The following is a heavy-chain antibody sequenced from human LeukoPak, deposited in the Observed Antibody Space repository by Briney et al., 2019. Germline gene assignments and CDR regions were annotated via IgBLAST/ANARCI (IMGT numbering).Heavy chain of an antibody. CDR2: INHRGIT. D-gene: IGHD3-3*01. CDR3: ARTYYDFWSGYPYYFDY. CDR1: GGSFSDYY. J-gene: IGHJ4*02. Sequence: ASETLSLTCVVYGGSFSDYYWSWIRQPPGKGLEWIGEINHRGITNYNPSLKSRVTISVDTSKNQFSLKLSSVTAADTAVYYCARTYYDFWSGYPYYFDYWGQGTLVTVSS. V-gene: IGHV4-34*09.